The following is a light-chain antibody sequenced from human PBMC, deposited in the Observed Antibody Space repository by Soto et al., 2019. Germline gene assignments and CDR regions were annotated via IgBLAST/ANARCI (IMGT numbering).Light chain of an antibody. CDR3: CSYAGSSTSWV. CDR1: SSDAGNYNF. J-gene: IGLJ3*02. CDR2: EDS. V-gene: IGLV2-23*01. Sequence: QSALTQPASVSGSPGQSITISCTGTSSDAGNYNFVSWYQQHPGKAPKVIIYEDSTRPSGVSNRISGSKSGNTASLTLSGLQAEDEVDYYCCSYAGSSTSWVFGGGTKLTVL.